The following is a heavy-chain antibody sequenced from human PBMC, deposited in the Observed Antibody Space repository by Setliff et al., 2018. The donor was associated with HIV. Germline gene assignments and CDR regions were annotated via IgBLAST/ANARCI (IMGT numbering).Heavy chain of an antibody. J-gene: IGHJ6*02. D-gene: IGHD3-10*01. CDR1: GYTFTDYY. Sequence: ASVKVSCKASGYTFTDYYIHWVQQAPGKGLEWMGRVDPEDGETTYAEKFQGRFTISRDNAKNSMDLQMNSLRAEDTAIYYCARKLRPGHGVDVWGQGTTVTVSS. CDR3: ARKLRPGHGVDV. CDR2: VDPEDGET. V-gene: IGHV1-69-2*01.